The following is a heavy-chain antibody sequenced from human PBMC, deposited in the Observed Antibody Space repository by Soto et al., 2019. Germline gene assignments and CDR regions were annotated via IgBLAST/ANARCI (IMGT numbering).Heavy chain of an antibody. J-gene: IGHJ5*02. D-gene: IGHD6-19*01. V-gene: IGHV2-26*01. CDR1: GLSITDSEMG. CDR3: ARRHLAVAVSPWFDP. CDR2: IDSSGEK. Sequence: QVTLKESGPVLVKPTETLTLRCTVSGLSITDSEMGVSWIRQPPGQPLEWLAHIDSSGEKSYRTFLKSRLAISKDTSKRQIVLTMTNMDPADTATYYCARRHLAVAVSPWFDPCGQGIPVTVSS.